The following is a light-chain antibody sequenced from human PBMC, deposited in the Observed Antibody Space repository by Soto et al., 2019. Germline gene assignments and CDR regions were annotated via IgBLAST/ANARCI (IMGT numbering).Light chain of an antibody. CDR3: SSYAGSNNWV. CDR2: EVS. CDR1: SSDVGGYNY. J-gene: IGLJ3*02. Sequence: QSVLTQPPSASGSPGQSVTISCTGTSSDVGGYNYVSWNQQHPGKAPKFMIYEVSKRPSGVPDRFSGSKSGNTASLTVSGLQTEDEADYYCSSYAGSNNWVFGGGTKLTVL. V-gene: IGLV2-8*01.